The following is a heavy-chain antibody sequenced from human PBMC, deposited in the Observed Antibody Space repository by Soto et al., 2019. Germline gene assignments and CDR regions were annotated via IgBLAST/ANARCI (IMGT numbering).Heavy chain of an antibody. V-gene: IGHV1-24*01. CDR2: FDPEDGET. Sequence: GASVKVSCKASGYTLTELSMHWVRQAPGKGLEWMGGFDPEDGETIYAQKFQGRVTMTEDTSTDTAYMELSSLRSEDTAVYYCALSPFSGTSYYYYGMDVWGQGTTVTVSS. CDR3: ALSPFSGTSYYYYGMDV. J-gene: IGHJ6*02. CDR1: GYTLTELS. D-gene: IGHD1-26*01.